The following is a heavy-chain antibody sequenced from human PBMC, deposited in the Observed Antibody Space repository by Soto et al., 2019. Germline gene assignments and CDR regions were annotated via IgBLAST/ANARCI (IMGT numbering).Heavy chain of an antibody. CDR3: ARASLTIFGPSIDYYGMGV. J-gene: IGHJ6*02. CDR1: GGSISSGEYY. CDR2: ISYSGST. V-gene: IGHV4-30-4*01. Sequence: PSETLSLTCTVSGGSISSGEYYWTWIRQPPGKGLEWIGYISYSGSTHYSPSLKSRVSITVDTSKNQFSLNLASVSAEDTAVYYCARASLTIFGPSIDYYGMGVSGLGTTVTVSS. D-gene: IGHD3-3*01.